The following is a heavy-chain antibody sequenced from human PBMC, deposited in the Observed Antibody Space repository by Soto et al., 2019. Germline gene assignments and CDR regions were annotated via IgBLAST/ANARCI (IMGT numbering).Heavy chain of an antibody. D-gene: IGHD2-2*01. CDR2: IIPIFGTA. Sequence: QVQLVQSGAEVKKPGSSVKVSCRASGGTFNNYVINWVRQDPGQGLAWMAGIIPIFGTANYAQKFQGRVTITADKSTITAYMELNSLRSEDTAVYYCAGRCDGTNCLGHLDYWGQGTLVTVSS. J-gene: IGHJ4*02. V-gene: IGHV1-69*06. CDR3: AGRCDGTNCLGHLDY. CDR1: GGTFNNYV.